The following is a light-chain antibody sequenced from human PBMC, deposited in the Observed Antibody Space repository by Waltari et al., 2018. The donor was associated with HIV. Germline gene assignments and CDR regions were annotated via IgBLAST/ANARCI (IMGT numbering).Light chain of an antibody. Sequence: DIQMTQSPSSLSASVGDRITISCRASQDIGSYSNWYRHRPGTAPQLLIYVASNLQTGVPSRFRASGSGTEFSLSIDGLQRDDFATYFCQQSYTTPRTFGLGTEVE. CDR3: QQSYTTPRT. V-gene: IGKV1-39*01. J-gene: IGKJ1*01. CDR2: VAS. CDR1: QDIGSY.